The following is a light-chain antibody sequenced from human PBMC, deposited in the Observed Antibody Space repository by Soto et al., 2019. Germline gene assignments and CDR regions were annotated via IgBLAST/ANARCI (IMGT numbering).Light chain of an antibody. Sequence: QSALTQPASVSGSPGQSITISCTGTSSDVGGYKYVSWYQQHPGKAPKLIIYEVSNRPSGISTRFSGSKSGNTASLTISGRQAEDDADYYCTSYTSSSSLVFGGGTKLTVL. V-gene: IGLV2-14*01. CDR3: TSYTSSSSLV. CDR2: EVS. J-gene: IGLJ3*02. CDR1: SSDVGGYKY.